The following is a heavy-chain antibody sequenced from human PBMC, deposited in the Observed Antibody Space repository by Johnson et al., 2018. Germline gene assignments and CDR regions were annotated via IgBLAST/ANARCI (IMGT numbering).Heavy chain of an antibody. Sequence: QVQLQESGPGLVKPSETLSLTCTVSGGSISSSSYYWGWIRQPPGKGLEWIGSIYYSGSTYYNPSLKSRVTISVDPSKNQFSLKLSSVTAADTAVYYCAGHVPSTAPGGLGYYYGMDVWGQGTTVTVSS. CDR2: IYYSGST. J-gene: IGHJ6*02. D-gene: IGHD5/OR15-5a*01. V-gene: IGHV4-39*01. CDR1: GGSISSSSYY. CDR3: AGHVPSTAPGGLGYYYGMDV.